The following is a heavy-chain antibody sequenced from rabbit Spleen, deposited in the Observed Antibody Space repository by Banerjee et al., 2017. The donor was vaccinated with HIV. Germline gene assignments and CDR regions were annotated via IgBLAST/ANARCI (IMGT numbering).Heavy chain of an antibody. CDR1: GFSFSYGYV. D-gene: IGHD2-1*01. Sequence: QEQLEESGGDLVKPEGSLTLTCTASGFSFSYGYVMCWVRQAPGKGLEWIACINSFSGGSVYATWAKGRFTISKASWTTVTLQMTSLTAADTATYFCARSTYGYDDYGDLYYAAMDLWGPGTLVTVS. J-gene: IGHJ6*01. CDR2: INSFSGGS. V-gene: IGHV1S45*01. CDR3: ARSTYGYDDYGDLYYAAMDL.